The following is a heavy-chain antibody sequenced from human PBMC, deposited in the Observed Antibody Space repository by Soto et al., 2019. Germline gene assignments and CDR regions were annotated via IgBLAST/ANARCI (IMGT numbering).Heavy chain of an antibody. CDR3: ARSNWYSEY. J-gene: IGHJ4*02. Sequence: GGSLRLSCAASGFTFSSYAMSWVRQAPGKGLEWVSAISGSGGSTYYADSVKGRFTISRDNSKNQFSLKLSSVTAADTAVYYCARSNWYSEYWGQGTLVTVSS. CDR1: GFTFSSYA. V-gene: IGHV3-23*01. D-gene: IGHD1-20*01. CDR2: ISGSGGST.